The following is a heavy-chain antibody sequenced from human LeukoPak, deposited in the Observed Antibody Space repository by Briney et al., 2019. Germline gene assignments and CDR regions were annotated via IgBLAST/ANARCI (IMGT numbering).Heavy chain of an antibody. CDR2: MNPNSGNT. D-gene: IGHD1-26*01. CDR3: AKAGATGSYFDY. CDR1: GYTFTSYD. V-gene: IGHV1-8*01. Sequence: ASVKVSCKASGYTFTSYDINWVRQATGQGLAWMGWMNPNSGNTGYAQKFQGRVTMTRNTSISTAYMELSSLRSEDTAVYYCAKAGATGSYFDYWGQGTLVTVSS. J-gene: IGHJ4*02.